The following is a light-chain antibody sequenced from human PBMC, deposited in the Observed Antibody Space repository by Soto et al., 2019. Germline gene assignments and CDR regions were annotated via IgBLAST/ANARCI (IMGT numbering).Light chain of an antibody. CDR1: QSVNTIY. V-gene: IGKV3-20*01. Sequence: EIVLTQSPGTLSLSPGERATLSCRASQSVNTIYFAWYQQKPGQAPRLLNYSTSNRATGIPDRFSGSGSGTDFTLTISRLEPEDFAVYYCQQYDTSPRTFGQGTKVEIK. CDR3: QQYDTSPRT. J-gene: IGKJ1*01. CDR2: STS.